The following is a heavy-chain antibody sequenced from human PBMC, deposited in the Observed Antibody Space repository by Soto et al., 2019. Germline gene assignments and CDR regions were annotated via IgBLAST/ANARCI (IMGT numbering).Heavy chain of an antibody. Sequence: GGSLRLSCAASGFTFSSYVMHWVRQAPGKGLEWVAHISYDGNNKYYADSVKGRFTISRDNFKNTLYLQMSSLRADDTAVYYCAKSRVFIGAIVTLLDSWGQGTQVTVS. V-gene: IGHV3-30*18. CDR3: AKSRVFIGAIVTLLDS. CDR1: GFTFSSYV. CDR2: ISYDGNNK. D-gene: IGHD3-16*02. J-gene: IGHJ4*02.